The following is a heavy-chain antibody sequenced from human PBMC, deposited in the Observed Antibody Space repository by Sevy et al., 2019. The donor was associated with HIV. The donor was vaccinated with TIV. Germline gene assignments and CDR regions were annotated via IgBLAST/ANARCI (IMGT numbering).Heavy chain of an antibody. J-gene: IGHJ4*02. CDR1: GGPITSLY. Sequence: SETLSLTCTVSGGPITSLYWHWIRQPPGKGLEWIANIYYNGHINYNPSLKSRVTLSLDTSKNQFSLRLSSVTAADTAMYYCAGENAWGRDYSWGQGTLVTVSS. D-gene: IGHD1-26*01. V-gene: IGHV4-59*08. CDR3: AGENAWGRDYS. CDR2: IYYNGHI.